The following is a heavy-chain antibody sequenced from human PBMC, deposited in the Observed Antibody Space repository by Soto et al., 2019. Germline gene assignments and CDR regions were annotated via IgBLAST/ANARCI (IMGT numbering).Heavy chain of an antibody. D-gene: IGHD4-17*01. CDR2: INSDGSST. J-gene: IGHJ4*02. CDR3: AREGTDYGDPFDY. CDR1: GSTFSSYW. Sequence: EVQLVESGGALVQPGGSRRLSCAAPGSTFSSYWLHWFRQAPGRGLVWVSRINSDGSSTSYADSVKGRFTISRDNAKNTLYLQMNSLRAEDTAVYYCAREGTDYGDPFDYWGQGTLVTVSS. V-gene: IGHV3-74*01.